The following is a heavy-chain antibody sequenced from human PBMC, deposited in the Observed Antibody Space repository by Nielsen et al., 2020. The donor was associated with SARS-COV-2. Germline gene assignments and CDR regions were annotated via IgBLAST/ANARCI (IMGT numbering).Heavy chain of an antibody. CDR3: ARDDDNWGSLAY. CDR1: GGSMNPYY. CDR2: IFSTGLA. Sequence: SETLSLTCTVSGGSMNPYYWAWIRQPPGKGLEWIGYIFSTGLAKYNPSLKSRVTISVDTSKNQFSLKLSSVTAADTAVYYCARDDDNWGSLAYWGQGTLVTVSS. D-gene: IGHD7-27*01. J-gene: IGHJ4*02. V-gene: IGHV4-59*13.